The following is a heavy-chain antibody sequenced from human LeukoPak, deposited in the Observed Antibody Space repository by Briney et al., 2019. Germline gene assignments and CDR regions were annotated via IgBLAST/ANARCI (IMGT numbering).Heavy chain of an antibody. J-gene: IGHJ5*02. CDR1: GGSISNYY. Sequence: SETLSLTCTVSGGSISNYYWNWLGQPPGKGLEWIGFIYSSGTTNYNHSLKSRLTFSLDTSKNQFSLKLSSVTAADTGVYYCARDKSYGGWFDPWGQGTLVTVSA. CDR3: ARDKSYGGWFDP. V-gene: IGHV4-59*01. CDR2: IYSSGTT. D-gene: IGHD1-26*01.